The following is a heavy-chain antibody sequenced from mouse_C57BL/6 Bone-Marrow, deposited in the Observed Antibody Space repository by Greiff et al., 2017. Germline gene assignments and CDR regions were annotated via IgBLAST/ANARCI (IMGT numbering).Heavy chain of an antibody. CDR2: IDPSDSYT. V-gene: IGHV1-69*01. Sequence: QVQLQQPGAELVMPGASVKLSCKASGYTFTSYWMHWVKQRPGQGLEWIGEIDPSDSYTNYNQKFKGKSTLTVDKSSSTAYMQLSSLTSEDSAVXYCARKEVTTGEYYYAMDYWGQGTSVTVAS. D-gene: IGHD2-2*01. J-gene: IGHJ4*01. CDR3: ARKEVTTGEYYYAMDY. CDR1: GYTFTSYW.